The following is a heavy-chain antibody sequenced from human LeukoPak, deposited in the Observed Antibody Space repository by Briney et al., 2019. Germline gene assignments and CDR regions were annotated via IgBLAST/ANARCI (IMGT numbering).Heavy chain of an antibody. CDR1: GYTFTSYY. V-gene: IGHV1-46*01. CDR2: INPSGGST. J-gene: IGHJ6*02. CDR3: ARTTVTYVYYYYGMDV. Sequence: ASVKVSCKASGYTFTSYYMHWVRQAPGQGLEWMGIINPSGGSTSYAQKFQGRVTMTRDTSTSTVYMELSSLRSEDTAVYYCARTTVTYVYYYYGMDVWGQGTTVTVSS. D-gene: IGHD4-11*01.